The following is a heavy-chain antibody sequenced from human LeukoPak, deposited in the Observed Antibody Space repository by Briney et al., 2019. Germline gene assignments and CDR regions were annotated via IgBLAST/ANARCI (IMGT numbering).Heavy chain of an antibody. CDR3: ARVGSTSRRVGWFDP. CDR2: IDPSDSYT. CDR1: GYSFTSYW. J-gene: IGHJ5*02. D-gene: IGHD2-2*01. Sequence: GESLKISCKGSGYSFTSYWISWVRQMPGKGLEWMGRIDPSDSYTNYSPSFQGHVTISADKSISTAYLQWSSLKASDTAMYYCARVGSTSRRVGWFDPWGQGTLVTVSS. V-gene: IGHV5-10-1*01.